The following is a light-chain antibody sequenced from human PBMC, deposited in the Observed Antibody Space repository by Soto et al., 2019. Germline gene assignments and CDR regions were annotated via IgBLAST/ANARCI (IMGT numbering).Light chain of an antibody. V-gene: IGLV2-14*01. CDR1: VSDVGGYDS. CDR3: SSYTSSSTYV. J-gene: IGLJ1*01. Sequence: QSVLTQPASVSGSPGQSITISCTGTVSDVGGYDSVSWYQQHPGKAPKVMIYEVTNRPSGVSNRFSGSKSGNTASLTISGLLAEDEADYYCSSYTSSSTYVFGTGTKVTVL. CDR2: EVT.